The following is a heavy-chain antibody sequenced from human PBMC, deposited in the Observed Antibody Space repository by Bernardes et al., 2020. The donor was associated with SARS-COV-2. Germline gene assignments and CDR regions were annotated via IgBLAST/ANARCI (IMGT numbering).Heavy chain of an antibody. J-gene: IGHJ4*02. CDR3: ARSEVYSTGWYYFDY. D-gene: IGHD6-19*01. CDR1: GYTFTSYY. V-gene: IGHV1-46*03. CDR2: INTSGGST. Sequence: ASVKVSCKASGYTFTSYYMHWVRQAPGQGLEWMGIINTSGGSTSYAQIFQGRATMTRDTSTSTVYMELSSLRSDDTAVYYCARSEVYSTGWYYFDYWGQGTLVTVSS.